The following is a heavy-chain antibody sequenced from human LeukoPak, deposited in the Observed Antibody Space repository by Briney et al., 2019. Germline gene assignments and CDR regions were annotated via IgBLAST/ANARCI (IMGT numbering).Heavy chain of an antibody. V-gene: IGHV4-39*01. J-gene: IGHJ6*03. CDR3: ARHLTVSGYYYYMDV. CDR1: GGSISSSSYY. D-gene: IGHD4-11*01. CDR2: IYYNGST. Sequence: PSETLSLTCTVSGGSISSSSYYWGWIRQPPGKGLEWIGSIYYNGSTYYNPSLKSRVTISVDTSKNQFSLKLSSVTAADTAVYYCARHLTVSGYYYYMDVWGKGTTVTVSS.